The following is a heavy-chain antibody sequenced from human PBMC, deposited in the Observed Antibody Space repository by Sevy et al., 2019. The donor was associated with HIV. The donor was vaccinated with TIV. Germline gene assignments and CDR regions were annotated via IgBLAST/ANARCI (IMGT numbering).Heavy chain of an antibody. Sequence: GSLRLSCEASGFTFTSYSMNWVRQAPGKGLEWVSSISSYSYISYADSVKGRFTVSRDNAKNSLYLQMSSLRAEDMAVYYCARDGGNYFDYWDQGTLVTVSS. CDR1: GFTFTSYS. CDR2: ISSYSYI. J-gene: IGHJ4*02. CDR3: ARDGGNYFDY. V-gene: IGHV3-21*01. D-gene: IGHD3-16*01.